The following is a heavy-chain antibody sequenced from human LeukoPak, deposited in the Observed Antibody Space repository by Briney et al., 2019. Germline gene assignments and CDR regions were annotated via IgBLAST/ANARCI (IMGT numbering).Heavy chain of an antibody. CDR2: IYYSGST. Sequence: PSETLSLTYTVSGGSMSSYYWSWIRQPPGKGLEWIGYIYYSGSTKYNPSLKSRVTISVDTSKNQFSLQLNSVTPEDTAVYYCARDQTGDGDFDLWGRGTLVTVSS. CDR3: ARDQTGDGDFDL. V-gene: IGHV4-59*12. D-gene: IGHD7-27*01. CDR1: GGSMSSYY. J-gene: IGHJ2*01.